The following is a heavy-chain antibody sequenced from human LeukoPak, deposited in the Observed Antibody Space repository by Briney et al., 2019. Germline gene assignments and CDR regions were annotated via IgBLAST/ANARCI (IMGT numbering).Heavy chain of an antibody. CDR3: ARQVGGSFDY. J-gene: IGHJ4*02. Sequence: ASVTVSFEASVYTFTGYYMHWVRQAPGEGLEWMGWINPNNSDTIYAQQFQGRVTVTRDTSLSTGYMELSSLRSDDTAVYFCARQVGGSFDYWGQGTLVTVSS. CDR1: VYTFTGYY. CDR2: INPNNSDT. D-gene: IGHD3-10*01. V-gene: IGHV1-2*02.